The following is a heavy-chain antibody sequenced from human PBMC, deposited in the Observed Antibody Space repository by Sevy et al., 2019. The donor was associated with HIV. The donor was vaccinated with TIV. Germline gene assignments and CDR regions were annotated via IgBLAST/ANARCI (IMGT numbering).Heavy chain of an antibody. CDR2: VDNYGSGT. J-gene: IGHJ4*02. CDR3: RRDMDGIDY. Sequence: GGSLRLSCAASGFTFTNYWMNWVRQAPGKGLVWVSRVDNYGSGTNYADSVKGRFTISRDNAKNTVYLQMNSLRAEDTAVYYGRRDMDGIDYWGQGTLVTVSS. V-gene: IGHV3-74*01. CDR1: GFTFTNYW. D-gene: IGHD6-19*01.